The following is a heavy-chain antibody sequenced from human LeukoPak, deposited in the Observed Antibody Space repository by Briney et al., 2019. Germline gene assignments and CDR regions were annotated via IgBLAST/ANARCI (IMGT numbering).Heavy chain of an antibody. J-gene: IGHJ4*02. CDR3: AKDRHPYGSGTFPFDY. Sequence: GGPLRLSCAASGFTFSSYGMHWVRQAPGKGLEWVAFIRYDGSNKYYADSVKGRFTISRDNSKNTLYLQMNSLRAEDTAVYYCAKDRHPYGSGTFPFDYWGQGTLVTVSS. V-gene: IGHV3-30*02. D-gene: IGHD3-10*01. CDR2: IRYDGSNK. CDR1: GFTFSSYG.